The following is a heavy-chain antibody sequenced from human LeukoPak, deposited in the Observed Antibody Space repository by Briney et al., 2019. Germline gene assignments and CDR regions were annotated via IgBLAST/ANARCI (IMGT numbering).Heavy chain of an antibody. D-gene: IGHD1-7*01. CDR2: ISSSSSYK. Sequence: GGSLRLSCAASGFSFDSFSMNWVRQAPGKGLEWVASISSSSSYKDYVDSLKGRFTISRDNAQNSLYLQMNNLRAEDTAVYFCAKSNYFDAFDMWGQGTMVSVSS. V-gene: IGHV3-21*01. CDR1: GFSFDSFS. J-gene: IGHJ3*02. CDR3: AKSNYFDAFDM.